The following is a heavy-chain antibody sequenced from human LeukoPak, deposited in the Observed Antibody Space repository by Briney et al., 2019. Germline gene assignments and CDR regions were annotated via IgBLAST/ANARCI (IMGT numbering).Heavy chain of an antibody. D-gene: IGHD4-17*01. CDR1: GYTFTGYY. CDR2: INPNSGGT. J-gene: IGHJ4*02. V-gene: IGHV1-2*06. CDR3: ARVSSVSGDYSRGNDY. Sequence: ASVKVSCKASGYTFTGYYMHWVRQAPGHGLEWMGRINPNSGGTNYAQKFQGRVTMTRDTSISTAYMELSRLRTDDTAVYYCARVSSVSGDYSRGNDYWGQGTLVTGSS.